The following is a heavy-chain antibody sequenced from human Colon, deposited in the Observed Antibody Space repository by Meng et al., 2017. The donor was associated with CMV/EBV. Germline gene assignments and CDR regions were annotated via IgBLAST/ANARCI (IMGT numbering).Heavy chain of an antibody. Sequence: TFSNYALSWVRQAPGKGLEWVSTFSGSGGGTYYADSVKGRFTISRDNSKNTLYLQMNTLRAEDTAVYYCAKDLSPFCSSTSCDLFASWGQGTLVTVSS. CDR1: TFSNYA. CDR2: FSGSGGGT. D-gene: IGHD2-2*01. V-gene: IGHV3-23*01. CDR3: AKDLSPFCSSTSCDLFAS. J-gene: IGHJ4*02.